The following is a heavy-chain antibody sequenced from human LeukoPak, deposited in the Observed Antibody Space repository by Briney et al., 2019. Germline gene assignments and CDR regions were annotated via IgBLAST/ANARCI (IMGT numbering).Heavy chain of an antibody. Sequence: PSETLSLTCTVSGGSISSSRYYWGWIRHPPGKGLEWIGNIYYSENTYYNPSLKSRVTISVDTSKNQFSLKLSSVTAADTAVYYCAKQRRDGYNYFDYWGQGTLVTVSS. CDR2: IYYSENT. D-gene: IGHD5-24*01. CDR1: GGSISSSRYY. CDR3: AKQRRDGYNYFDY. J-gene: IGHJ4*02. V-gene: IGHV4-39*01.